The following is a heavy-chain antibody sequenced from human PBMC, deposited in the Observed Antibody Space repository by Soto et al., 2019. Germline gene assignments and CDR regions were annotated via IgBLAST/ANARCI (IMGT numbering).Heavy chain of an antibody. CDR3: ARSIWSGYLNAFDI. V-gene: IGHV4-59*08. J-gene: IGHJ3*02. D-gene: IGHD3-3*01. CDR1: SGSISSYY. CDR2: IFYSGST. Sequence: QVQLQESGPGLVKPSETLSLTCTVSSGSISSYYWTGIRQPPGKGLGFIGYIFYSGSTNYNPSLKSRVTISVDTSKNQFSLNLISVTAADTAVYYCARSIWSGYLNAFDIWGQGTMVTVSS.